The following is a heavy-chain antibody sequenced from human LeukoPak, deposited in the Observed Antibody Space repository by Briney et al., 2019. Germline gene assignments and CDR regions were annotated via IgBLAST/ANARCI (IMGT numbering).Heavy chain of an antibody. CDR1: GFTFSSYS. CDR3: ARSEYNWNYFDY. D-gene: IGHD1-20*01. V-gene: IGHV3-21*01. Sequence: GGSLGLSCAASGFTFSSYSMNWVRQAPGKGLEWVSSISSSSSYIYYADSVKGRFTISRDNAKNSLYLQMDSLRAEDTAVYYCARSEYNWNYFDYWGQGTLVTVSS. J-gene: IGHJ4*02. CDR2: ISSSSSYI.